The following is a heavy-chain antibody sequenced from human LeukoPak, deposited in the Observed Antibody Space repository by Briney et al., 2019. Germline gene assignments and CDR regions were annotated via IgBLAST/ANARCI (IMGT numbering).Heavy chain of an antibody. J-gene: IGHJ4*02. Sequence: GGSLRLSCAASGFTFSSYGMHWVRQAPGKGLEWVAVISYDGSNKYYAVSVKGRFTISRDNSKNTLYLQMNSLRAEDTAVYYCAKVALWGTTTQYYFDYWGQGTLVTVSS. V-gene: IGHV3-30*18. D-gene: IGHD1-1*01. CDR3: AKVALWGTTTQYYFDY. CDR2: ISYDGSNK. CDR1: GFTFSSYG.